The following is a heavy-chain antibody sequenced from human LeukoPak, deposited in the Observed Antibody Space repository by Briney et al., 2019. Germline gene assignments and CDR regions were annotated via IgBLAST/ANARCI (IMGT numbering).Heavy chain of an antibody. J-gene: IGHJ3*01. V-gene: IGHV4-59*01. CDR3: ARDRGWIRAAHYDLLTGHDMDV. CDR2: IYNSGTT. CDR1: GVPINTYY. D-gene: IGHD3-9*01. Sequence: SETLSLTCTVSGVPINTYYWSWIRQPPGKGLEWIGSIYNSGTTKYNPALKSRVTISVDTSKNQVSLRLSSLTAADTAVYYCARDRGWIRAAHYDLLTGHDMDVWGQGTMVTVSS.